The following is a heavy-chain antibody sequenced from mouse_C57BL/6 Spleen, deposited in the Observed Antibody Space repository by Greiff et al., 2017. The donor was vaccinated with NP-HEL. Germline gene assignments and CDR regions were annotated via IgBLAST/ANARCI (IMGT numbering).Heavy chain of an antibody. CDR3: AGDMDEGYWDAMDY. CDR1: GYTFTSYW. D-gene: IGHD2-3*01. V-gene: IGHV1-72*01. J-gene: IGHJ4*01. CDR2: IDPNSGGT. Sequence: VQLQQPGAELVKPGASVKLSCKASGYTFTSYWMHWVKQRPGRGLEWIGRIDPNSGGTKYNEKFKSKATLTVDKPSSTAYMQLSSLTSEDSAVYYCAGDMDEGYWDAMDYWGQVTSVTVSS.